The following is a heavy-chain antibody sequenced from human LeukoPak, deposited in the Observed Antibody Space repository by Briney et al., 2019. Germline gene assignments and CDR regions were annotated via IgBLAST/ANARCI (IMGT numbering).Heavy chain of an antibody. V-gene: IGHV3-30*02. CDR3: VNLIHSNCLSCYGGYFQR. CDR1: GFTFSHFG. CDR2: IRYDGNNR. D-gene: IGHD5-12*01. J-gene: IGHJ1*01. Sequence: GGSLRLSCAASGFTFSHFGMHWVRQAPGKGLEWVAFIRYDGNNRYYADLGKGRFTISRDNSKNTLYLQMNSLRAEDTAVYYCVNLIHSNCLSCYGGYFQRSGQGTLATVSS.